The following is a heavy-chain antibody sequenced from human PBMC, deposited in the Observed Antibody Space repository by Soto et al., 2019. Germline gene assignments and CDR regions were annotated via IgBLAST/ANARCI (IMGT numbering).Heavy chain of an antibody. CDR2: FRGSGDDGTT. CDR1: GFTFSSYS. Sequence: EVQLLESGGGLVQPGGSLRLSCAASGFTFSSYSMSWVRQAPGKGLEWVSGFRGSGDDGTTYYADSVKGRFTISRDNSKNTLYLQMNSLRAEDTAVYYCARDPRVVVITYWFDPWGQGTLVTVSS. V-gene: IGHV3-23*01. CDR3: ARDPRVVVITYWFDP. D-gene: IGHD3-22*01. J-gene: IGHJ5*02.